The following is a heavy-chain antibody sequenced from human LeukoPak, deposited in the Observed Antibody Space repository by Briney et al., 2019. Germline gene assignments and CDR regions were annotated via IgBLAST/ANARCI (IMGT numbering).Heavy chain of an antibody. V-gene: IGHV4-4*07. CDR1: GGSISSYY. Sequence: SETLSLTCTVSGGSISSYYWSWIRQPAGKGLEWIGRIYTSGSTNYNPSLKSRVTISVDTSKNQFSLKLSSVTAADTAVYYCAKQPEIAAASRGSWFDPWGQGTLVTVSS. J-gene: IGHJ5*02. D-gene: IGHD6-13*01. CDR3: AKQPEIAAASRGSWFDP. CDR2: IYTSGST.